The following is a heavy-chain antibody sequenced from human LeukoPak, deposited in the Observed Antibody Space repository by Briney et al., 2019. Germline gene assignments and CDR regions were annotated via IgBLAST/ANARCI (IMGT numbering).Heavy chain of an antibody. V-gene: IGHV3-7*01. J-gene: IGHJ6*04. Sequence: GGSLRLSCAASGFTFSNYWMSWVRQAPGKGLEWVANINPDGSEKYSVDSVTGRFTISRDNAENTMFLQMNTLRADDSAVYYCARDLAAWDVWGKGTTVTISS. CDR3: ARDLAAWDV. CDR2: INPDGSEK. CDR1: GFTFSNYW.